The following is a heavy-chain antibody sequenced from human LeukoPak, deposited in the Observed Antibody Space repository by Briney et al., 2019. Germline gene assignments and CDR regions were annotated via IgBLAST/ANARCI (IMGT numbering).Heavy chain of an antibody. CDR1: GFTFTNYG. D-gene: IGHD4-11*01. CDR3: VKNDYSNYIAASDY. V-gene: IGHV3-33*06. CDR2: IWYDGSKK. J-gene: IGHJ4*02. Sequence: GGSLRLSCAASGFTFTNYGMHWVRQAPGRGLEWVAVIWYDGSKKYYADSVKGRFTISRDNSKNTLYLQMNSLRDADKAVYYCVKNDYSNYIAASDYWGQGTLVTVSS.